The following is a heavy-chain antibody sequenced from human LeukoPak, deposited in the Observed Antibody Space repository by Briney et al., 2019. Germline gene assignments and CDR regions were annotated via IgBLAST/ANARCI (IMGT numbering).Heavy chain of an antibody. D-gene: IGHD4-17*01. Sequence: GRSLRLSCAASGFTLSSYGMHWVRQAPGKGLEWVAVIWYDGSNKYYADSVKGRFTISRDNSKNTLYLQMNSLRAEDTAVYYCAREEGRGDYEVLYYYYGMDVWGQGTTVTVSS. CDR2: IWYDGSNK. CDR3: AREEGRGDYEVLYYYYGMDV. CDR1: GFTLSSYG. J-gene: IGHJ6*02. V-gene: IGHV3-33*01.